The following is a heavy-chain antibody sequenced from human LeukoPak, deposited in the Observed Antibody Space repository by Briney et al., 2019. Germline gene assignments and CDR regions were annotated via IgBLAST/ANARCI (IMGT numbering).Heavy chain of an antibody. Sequence: GGSLRLSCAASGFTFSSYAMSRVRQAPGKGLEWVSAISGSGGSTYYADSMKGRFTISRDNSKNALYLQVNSLRAEDTAMYYCARNILFAFDIWGQGTMVTVSS. D-gene: IGHD2/OR15-2a*01. J-gene: IGHJ3*02. V-gene: IGHV3-23*01. CDR2: ISGSGGST. CDR3: ARNILFAFDI. CDR1: GFTFSSYA.